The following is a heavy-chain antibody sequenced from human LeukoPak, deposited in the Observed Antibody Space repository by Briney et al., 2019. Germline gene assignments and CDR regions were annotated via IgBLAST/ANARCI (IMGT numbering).Heavy chain of an antibody. CDR2: INPSGGST. D-gene: IGHD5-12*01. J-gene: IGHJ6*02. V-gene: IGHV1-46*01. CDR1: GYTFTSYY. Sequence: GASVKVSCKASGYTFTSYYMHWVRQAPGQGLEWMGIINPSGGSTSYAQKFQGRVTMTRDTSTSTVYMELSSLRSEDTAVYYCARVGDIVATREGDYYGMDVWGQGTTVTVSS. CDR3: ARVGDIVATREGDYYGMDV.